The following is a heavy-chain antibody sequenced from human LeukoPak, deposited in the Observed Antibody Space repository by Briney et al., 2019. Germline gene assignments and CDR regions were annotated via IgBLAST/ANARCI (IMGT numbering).Heavy chain of an antibody. Sequence: PSQTLSLTCTVSGGSIRSGSYYWSWIRQPPGKGLEWIGYIYYSGSTNYNPSLKSRVTISVDTSKNQFSLKLSSVTAADTAVYYCARGVQQLAPWGQGTLVTVSS. CDR1: GGSIRSGSYY. D-gene: IGHD6-13*01. V-gene: IGHV4-61*01. J-gene: IGHJ5*02. CDR3: ARGVQQLAP. CDR2: IYYSGST.